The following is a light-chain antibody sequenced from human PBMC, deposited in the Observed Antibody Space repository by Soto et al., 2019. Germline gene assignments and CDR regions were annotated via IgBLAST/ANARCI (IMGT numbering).Light chain of an antibody. J-gene: IGKJ1*01. CDR3: QNYNGAPWT. Sequence: DIQMTQSPSSLSASVGDRVTITCRASQGISTYLVWYQQKPGTVPKLLIFAASTLQSGVPSRFSGSGSGTDFTLRGGSLQPEDVATYYCQNYNGAPWTFGQGTKVEIK. CDR2: AAS. V-gene: IGKV1-27*01. CDR1: QGISTY.